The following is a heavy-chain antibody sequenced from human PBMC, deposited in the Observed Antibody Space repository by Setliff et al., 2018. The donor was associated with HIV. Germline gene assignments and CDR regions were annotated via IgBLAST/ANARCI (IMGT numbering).Heavy chain of an antibody. CDR2: IYYGGTT. Sequence: SETLSLTCTVSGGSVTSSLYYWGWIRQPPGKGLEWIGNIYYGGTTYYNPSLRSRVTIAVDTSRNRFFLKLTSVTAADTAVYYCGAGSNYYDSGYYSPYFDYWGQGALVTVSS. CDR1: GGSVTSSLYY. J-gene: IGHJ4*02. CDR3: GAGSNYYDSGYYSPYFDY. D-gene: IGHD3-3*01. V-gene: IGHV4-39*01.